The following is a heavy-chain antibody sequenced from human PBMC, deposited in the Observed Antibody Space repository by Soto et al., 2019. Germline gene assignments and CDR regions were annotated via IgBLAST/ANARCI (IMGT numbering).Heavy chain of an antibody. Sequence: EVQLVESGGGLVQPGGSLRLSCAASGFTFSSYWMSWVRQAPGKGLEWVANIKQDGSEKYYVDSVKGRFTISRDNAKNSLYLQMKSLRAEDTAVYYCARAADGYNLYYFDYWGQGTLVTVSS. CDR3: ARAADGYNLYYFDY. V-gene: IGHV3-7*05. D-gene: IGHD5-12*01. CDR2: IKQDGSEK. J-gene: IGHJ4*02. CDR1: GFTFSSYW.